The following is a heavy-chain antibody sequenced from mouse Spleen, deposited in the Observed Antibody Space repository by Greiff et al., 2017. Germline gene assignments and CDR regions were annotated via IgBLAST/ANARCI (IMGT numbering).Heavy chain of an antibody. J-gene: IGHJ3*01. V-gene: IGHV5-17*02. Sequence: EVMLVESGGGLVQPGGSRKLSCAASGFTFSSFGMHWVRQAPEKGLEWVAYISSGSSTIYYADTVKGRFTISRDNPKNTLFLQMTSLRSEDTAMYYCARDGSSSPFAYWGQGTLVTVSA. CDR1: GFTFSSFG. CDR2: ISSGSSTI. D-gene: IGHD1-1*01. CDR3: ARDGSSSPFAY.